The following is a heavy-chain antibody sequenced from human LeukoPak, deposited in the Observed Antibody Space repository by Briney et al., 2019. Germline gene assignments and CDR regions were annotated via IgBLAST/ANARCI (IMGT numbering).Heavy chain of an antibody. CDR3: ARTGSGMGHYEDY. Sequence: GGSLRLSCAASGFTFSSYWMSWVRQAPGKGLEWVANIKQDGSEKYCVDSVKGRFTISRDNAKNSLYLQMNSLRAEDTAVYYCARTGSGMGHYEDYWGQGTLVAVSS. D-gene: IGHD3-10*01. CDR2: IKQDGSEK. J-gene: IGHJ4*02. CDR1: GFTFSSYW. V-gene: IGHV3-7*01.